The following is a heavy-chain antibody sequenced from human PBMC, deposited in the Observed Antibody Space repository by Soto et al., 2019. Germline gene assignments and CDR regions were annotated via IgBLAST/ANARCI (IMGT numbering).Heavy chain of an antibody. J-gene: IGHJ3*02. CDR1: GFTFSGYS. Sequence: GGSLRLSCAASGFTFSGYSMHWVRQVPGKGLEWVAVISYDGNKKSYADSVKGRFTISRDNSKNTLFLQMNSLRSEDTAVYFCTQIVAVAASWTVDIWGQGTTVTVSS. D-gene: IGHD5-12*01. V-gene: IGHV3-30*03. CDR3: TQIVAVAASWTVDI. CDR2: ISYDGNKK.